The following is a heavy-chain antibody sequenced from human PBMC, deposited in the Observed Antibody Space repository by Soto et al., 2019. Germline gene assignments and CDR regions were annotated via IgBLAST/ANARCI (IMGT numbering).Heavy chain of an antibody. V-gene: IGHV3-9*01. D-gene: IGHD3-16*02. CDR1: GFTFDDYA. Sequence: GGSLKLSCVASGFTFDDYAMHWVRQGPGKGLEWVSGISWNGGKIAYADSVEGRFTISRDNAKNSLYLQVNSLRPEDSALYYCAKDISTHRSGSFHYRGQGTPVTGSS. CDR3: AKDISTHRSGSFHY. CDR2: ISWNGGKI. J-gene: IGHJ4*02.